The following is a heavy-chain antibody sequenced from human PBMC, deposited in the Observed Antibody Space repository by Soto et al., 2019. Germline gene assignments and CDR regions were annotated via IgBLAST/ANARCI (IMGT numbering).Heavy chain of an antibody. D-gene: IGHD3-9*01. CDR2: FDPEDGET. CDR1: GYTLTELS. CDR3: ATGAPLRYFDWFLRLRDAFDI. J-gene: IGHJ3*02. Sequence: GASVKVSCKVSGYTLTELSMHWVRQAPGKGLEWMGGFDPEDGETIYAQKFQGRVTMTEDTSTDTAYMELSSLRSEDTAVYYCATGAPLRYFDWFLRLRDAFDIWGQGXMVTVSS. V-gene: IGHV1-24*01.